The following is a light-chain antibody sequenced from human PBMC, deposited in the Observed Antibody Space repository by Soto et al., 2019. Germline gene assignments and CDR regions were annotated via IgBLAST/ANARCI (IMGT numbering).Light chain of an antibody. CDR3: QQYGSPPWK. Sequence: EIVLTQSPGTLSLAPGERATLSCRASQSVSSRYLGWYQQRFGQAPRLLIYGASSRATGIPDRFSGSGSGTDFTLTIASLEPQDFAVYYCQQYGSPPWKFGQGTKVEIK. V-gene: IGKV3-20*01. CDR1: QSVSSRY. CDR2: GAS. J-gene: IGKJ1*01.